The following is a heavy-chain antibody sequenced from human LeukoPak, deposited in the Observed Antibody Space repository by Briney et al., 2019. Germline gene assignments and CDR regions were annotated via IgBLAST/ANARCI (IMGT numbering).Heavy chain of an antibody. Sequence: GASVKVSCKASGYTFTSYDINWVRQATGQGLEWMGWMNPNRGNTGYAQKFQGRVTMTRNTSISTAYMELSSLRSEDTAVYYCARGRYDSSGYYPDYWGQGTLVTVSS. J-gene: IGHJ4*02. D-gene: IGHD3-22*01. V-gene: IGHV1-8*01. CDR2: MNPNRGNT. CDR3: ARGRYDSSGYYPDY. CDR1: GYTFTSYD.